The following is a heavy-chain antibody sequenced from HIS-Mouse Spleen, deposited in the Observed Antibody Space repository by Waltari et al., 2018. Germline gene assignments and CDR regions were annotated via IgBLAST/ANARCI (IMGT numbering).Heavy chain of an antibody. Sequence: QVQLVESGGGVVQPGRSLRLSCAASGFTFSSYAMHWVRQAPGKGLGWVAVITYDGGNKYYADSVKGRFTISRDNSKNTLYLQMNSLRAEDTAVYYCARGFVDTAMVDYWGQGTLVTVSS. CDR2: ITYDGGNK. V-gene: IGHV3-30-3*01. CDR3: ARGFVDTAMVDY. J-gene: IGHJ4*02. D-gene: IGHD5-18*01. CDR1: GFTFSSYA.